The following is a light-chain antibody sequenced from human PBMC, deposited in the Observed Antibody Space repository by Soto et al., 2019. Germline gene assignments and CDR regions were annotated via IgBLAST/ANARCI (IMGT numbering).Light chain of an antibody. J-gene: IGKJ4*01. CDR1: QTITNW. CDR2: RAS. Sequence: DIQMTQSPSTLSASAGDRVTITCRASQTITNWLARYQQKPGKAPKLLIYRASSLESGVPSRFSGSGSGTEFTLTISSLQPDDFATYYCQQYNSYPLTFGGGTKVEIK. V-gene: IGKV1-5*03. CDR3: QQYNSYPLT.